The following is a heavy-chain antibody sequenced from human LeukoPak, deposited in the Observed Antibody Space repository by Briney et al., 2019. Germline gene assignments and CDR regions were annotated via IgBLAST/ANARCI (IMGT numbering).Heavy chain of an antibody. J-gene: IGHJ5*02. D-gene: IGHD6-13*01. CDR2: IYPGDSDT. CDR1: GYSFTSYW. V-gene: IGHV5-51*01. CDR3: ARHSADSSSWYYPTPSFDP. Sequence: GESLKIFCKGSGYSFTSYWIGWMRLMPGKGLEWMGIIYPGDSDTRYSPSFQGQVTISADKSISTAYLQWSSLKASDTAMYYCARHSADSSSWYYPTPSFDPWGQGTLVTVSS.